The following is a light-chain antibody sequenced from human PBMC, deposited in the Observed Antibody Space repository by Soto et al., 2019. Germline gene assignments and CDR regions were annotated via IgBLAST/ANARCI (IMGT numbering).Light chain of an antibody. CDR1: QSVRSY. CDR2: DAS. CDR3: QQRSTWIA. J-gene: IGKJ5*01. Sequence: EIVWKQSPAPLSLSPGERSTLSCRASQSVRSYLAWYKQKPGQAPRRLIYDASNRATGIQARLTGSGSGTDFTLTISSLEPEDFAVYYRQQRSTWIAFGQGTRLEIK. V-gene: IGKV3-11*01.